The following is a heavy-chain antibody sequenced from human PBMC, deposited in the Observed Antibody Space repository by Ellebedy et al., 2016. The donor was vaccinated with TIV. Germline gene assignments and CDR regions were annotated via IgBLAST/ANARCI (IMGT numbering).Heavy chain of an antibody. J-gene: IGHJ5*02. Sequence: MPSETLSLTGTLSGASITSGDYRWTWIRHQPGKGLEWIGYNSYSGSRNQNPPLKSRVIISLDTSKNQFSLNLSSVTAADTAVYYCARVFGLPGSFGWFDPWGQGRLVTVSS. V-gene: IGHV4-31*03. CDR3: ARVFGLPGSFGWFDP. CDR1: GASITSGDYR. D-gene: IGHD1-20*01. CDR2: NSYSGSR.